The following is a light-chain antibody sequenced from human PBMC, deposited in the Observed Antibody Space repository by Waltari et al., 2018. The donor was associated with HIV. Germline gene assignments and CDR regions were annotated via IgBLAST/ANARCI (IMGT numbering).Light chain of an antibody. V-gene: IGKV1-33*01. Sequence: DIQMTQSPSSLSASVGDRVTITCQSSQDITNFLTWYQQKPGKAPKLLIYDASNLETGVPSRFSGSGSGTDFTFTISSLQPEDIETYYCQQYDNLQYTFGQGTKLEIK. CDR1: QDITNF. CDR2: DAS. J-gene: IGKJ2*01. CDR3: QQYDNLQYT.